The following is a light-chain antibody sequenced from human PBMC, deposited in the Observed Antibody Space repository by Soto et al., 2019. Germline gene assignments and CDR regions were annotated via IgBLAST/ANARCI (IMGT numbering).Light chain of an antibody. CDR3: QQRSKWVT. J-gene: IGKJ4*01. V-gene: IGKV3D-20*02. CDR2: GAS. CDR1: QSLSSTY. Sequence: EIVLTQSPDTLSFSPGERATLSCRASQSLSSTYLAWYQQKPGQAPRLLIYGASSRATGIPDRFSGSGSGTDFTLSISRLEPEDFAVYYCQQRSKWVTFGRGTKVEIK.